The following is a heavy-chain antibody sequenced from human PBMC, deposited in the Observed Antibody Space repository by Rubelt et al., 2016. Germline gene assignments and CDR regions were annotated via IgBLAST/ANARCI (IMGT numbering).Heavy chain of an antibody. CDR1: GGSFSGYY. J-gene: IGHJ6*02. Sequence: QVQLQQWGAGLLKPSETLSLTCAVYGGSFSGYYWSWIRQPPGKGLEWIGEINHSGSTNYNPSLKSRVTISVDKSKNQFSLKLSSVTAADTAVYYCARAPVHYYYYGMDVWGQGTTVTVSS. CDR3: ARAPVHYYYYGMDV. D-gene: IGHD4-17*01. CDR2: INHSGST. V-gene: IGHV4-34*01.